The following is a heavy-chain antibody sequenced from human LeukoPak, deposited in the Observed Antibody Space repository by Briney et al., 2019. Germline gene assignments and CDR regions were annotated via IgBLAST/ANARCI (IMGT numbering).Heavy chain of an antibody. CDR1: GFTFSSYA. CDR3: AKALQPGIAVAGKDAFDI. CDR2: ISGSGGST. D-gene: IGHD6-19*01. V-gene: IGHV3-23*01. J-gene: IGHJ3*02. Sequence: GGSLRLSCAASGFTFSSYAMSWVRQAPGKGLEWVSAISGSGGSTYYADSVKGRFTISRDNSKNTLYLQMNSLRAEDTAVYYCAKALQPGIAVAGKDAFDIWGQGTMVTVSS.